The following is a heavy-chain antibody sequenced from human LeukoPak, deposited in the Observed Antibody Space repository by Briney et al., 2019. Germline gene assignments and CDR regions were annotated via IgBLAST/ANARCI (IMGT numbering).Heavy chain of an antibody. V-gene: IGHV3-23*01. D-gene: IGHD3-22*01. Sequence: GGSLRLSCAASGFTFSSYSMSWVRQAPGKGLEWVSAISGSGGSTCYADSVKGRFTISRDNSKNTLYLQMNSLRAEDTAVYYCAKVPAIHYYDSSGYHLRYSDYWGQGTLVTVSS. J-gene: IGHJ4*02. CDR1: GFTFSSYS. CDR2: ISGSGGST. CDR3: AKVPAIHYYDSSGYHLRYSDY.